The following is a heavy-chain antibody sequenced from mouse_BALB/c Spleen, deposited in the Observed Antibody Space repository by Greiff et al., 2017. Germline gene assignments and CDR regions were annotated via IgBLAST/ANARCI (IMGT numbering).Heavy chain of an antibody. J-gene: IGHJ2*01. D-gene: IGHD2-3*01. CDR2: ISSGGGST. Sequence: EVQVVESGGGLVKPGGSLKLSCAASGFAFSSYDMSWVRQTPEKRLEWVAYISSGGGSTYYPDTVKGRFTISRDNAKNTLYLQMSSLKSEDTAMYYCARLIYDGYFGNYWGQGTTLTVSS. CDR1: GFAFSSYD. V-gene: IGHV5-12-1*01. CDR3: ARLIYDGYFGNY.